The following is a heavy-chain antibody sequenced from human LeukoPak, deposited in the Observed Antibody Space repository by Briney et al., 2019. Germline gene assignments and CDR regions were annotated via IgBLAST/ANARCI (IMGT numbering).Heavy chain of an antibody. D-gene: IGHD3-22*01. CDR3: AKGNYYDSSGYGSYYFDY. CDR2: ISGSGGST. Sequence: GGSLRLSCAASGFTFSSYAMSWVRQAPGKGLEWVSAISGSGGSTYYADSVKGRFTISRDNSKNTLYLQMDSLRAEDTAVYYCAKGNYYDSSGYGSYYFDYWGQGTLVTVSS. V-gene: IGHV3-23*01. CDR1: GFTFSSYA. J-gene: IGHJ4*02.